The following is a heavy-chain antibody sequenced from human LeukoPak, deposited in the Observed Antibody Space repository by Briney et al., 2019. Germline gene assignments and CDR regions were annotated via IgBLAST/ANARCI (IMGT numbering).Heavy chain of an antibody. J-gene: IGHJ4*02. CDR3: ARGPHYYDSSGYYPYYFDY. CDR2: ISYDGSNK. CDR1: GFTFSSYA. V-gene: IGHV3-30-3*01. D-gene: IGHD3-22*01. Sequence: GRSLRLSCAASGFTFSSYAMHWVRQAPGKGLEWVAVISYDGSNKYYADSVKGRFTISRDNSKNTLYLQMNKLRAEDTAVYYCARGPHYYDSSGYYPYYFDYWGQGTLVTVSS.